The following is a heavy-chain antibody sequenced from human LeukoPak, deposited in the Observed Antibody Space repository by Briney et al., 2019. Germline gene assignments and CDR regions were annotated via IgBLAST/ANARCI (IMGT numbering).Heavy chain of an antibody. D-gene: IGHD6-13*01. Sequence: PGGSLRLSCAASGFTFSSYEMNWVRQAPGKGLEWVSYISSSGSTIYYADSVKGRFTISRDNSKNTLYLHMNSLRAEDTAVYYCASGTYSSSWYEWYYYYYMDVWGKGTTVTISS. CDR3: ASGTYSSSWYEWYYYYYMDV. CDR2: ISSSGSTI. V-gene: IGHV3-48*03. J-gene: IGHJ6*03. CDR1: GFTFSSYE.